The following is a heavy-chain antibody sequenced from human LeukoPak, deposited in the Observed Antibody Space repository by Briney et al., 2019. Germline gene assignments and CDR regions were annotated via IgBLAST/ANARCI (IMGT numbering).Heavy chain of an antibody. J-gene: IGHJ4*02. D-gene: IGHD3-22*01. V-gene: IGHV1-69*05. CDR1: GGTFSSYA. CDR2: IIPIFGTA. Sequence: SVKVSCKASGGTFSSYAISWVRQAPGQGLEWMGGIIPIFGTANYAQKFQGRVTITTDESTSTAYMELSSLRSEDTAVYCCARADYYDSSGYLLEVYYFDYWGQGTLVTVSS. CDR3: ARADYYDSSGYLLEVYYFDY.